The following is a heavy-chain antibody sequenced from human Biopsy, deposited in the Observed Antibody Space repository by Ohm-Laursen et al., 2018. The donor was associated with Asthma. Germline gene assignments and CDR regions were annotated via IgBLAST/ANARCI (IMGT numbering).Heavy chain of an antibody. D-gene: IGHD6-13*01. Sequence: PTQTLTLTCTLSGLSLSKTGMRVSWIRQPPGKALEWLARIDWDDDKFYSASLKTRLTISKGTSKNQVVLTMTTMDPVDTATYYCAREQQLGNFDYWGQGTLVTVSS. CDR3: AREQQLGNFDY. V-gene: IGHV2-70*04. CDR2: IDWDDDK. J-gene: IGHJ4*02. CDR1: GLSLSKTGMR.